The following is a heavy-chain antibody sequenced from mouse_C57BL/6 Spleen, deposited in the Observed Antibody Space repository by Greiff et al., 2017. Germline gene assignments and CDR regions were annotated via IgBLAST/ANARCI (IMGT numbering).Heavy chain of an antibody. Sequence: VQLQQPGAELVRPGSSVKLSCKASGYTFTSYWMHWVKQRPIQGLEWIGNIDPSDSETHYNQQFKDKATLTVDKSSSTAYMQLSSLTSEDSAVYYCAREGRNGYSWYVDVWGTGTTVTVSS. V-gene: IGHV1-52*01. CDR3: AREGRNGYSWYVDV. J-gene: IGHJ1*03. CDR2: IDPSDSET. CDR1: GYTFTSYW. D-gene: IGHD2-3*01.